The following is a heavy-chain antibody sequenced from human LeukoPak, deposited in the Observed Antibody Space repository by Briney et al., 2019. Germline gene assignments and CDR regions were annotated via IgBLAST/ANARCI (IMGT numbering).Heavy chain of an antibody. V-gene: IGHV1-8*03. CDR2: MNPNSGNT. CDR1: GYTFTSYD. Sequence: GASVKVSCKASGYTFTSYDINWVRQATGQGLEWMGWMNPNSGNTGYAQKFQGRVTITRNTSISTAYMELSSLRSEDTAVYYCARSGSPNDFWSGQQKYFDYWGQGTLVTVSS. D-gene: IGHD3-3*01. CDR3: ARSGSPNDFWSGQQKYFDY. J-gene: IGHJ4*02.